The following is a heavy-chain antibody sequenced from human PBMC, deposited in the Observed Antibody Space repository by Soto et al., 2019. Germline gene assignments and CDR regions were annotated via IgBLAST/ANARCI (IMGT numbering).Heavy chain of an antibody. CDR1: GYTFTSYG. CDR2: ISAYNGNT. Sequence: ASVKVSCKASGYTFTSYGISWVRQAPGQGLAWMGWISAYNGNTNYAQKLQGRVTMTTDTSTSTAYMELRSLRSDDTAVYYCATSGYDFWGGYPPLDYYYGMDVWGQGTTVTVSS. D-gene: IGHD3-3*01. CDR3: ATSGYDFWGGYPPLDYYYGMDV. V-gene: IGHV1-18*01. J-gene: IGHJ6*02.